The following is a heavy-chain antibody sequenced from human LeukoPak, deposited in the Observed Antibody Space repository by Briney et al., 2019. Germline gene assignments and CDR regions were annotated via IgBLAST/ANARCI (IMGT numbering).Heavy chain of an antibody. J-gene: IGHJ4*02. D-gene: IGHD2-15*01. V-gene: IGHV4-39*07. CDR2: INHSGST. Sequence: SETLSLTCTVSGDSISTSNSYWSWIRQPPGKGLEWIGEINHSGSTNYNPSLKSRVTISVDTSKNQFSLKLSSVTAADTAVYYCARGWNFDYWGQGTLVTVSS. CDR3: ARGWNFDY. CDR1: GDSISTSNSY.